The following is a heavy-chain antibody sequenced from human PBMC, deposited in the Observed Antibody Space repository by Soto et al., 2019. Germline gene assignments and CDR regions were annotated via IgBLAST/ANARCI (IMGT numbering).Heavy chain of an antibody. D-gene: IGHD6-19*01. CDR2: ISSSSTYI. J-gene: IGHJ6*02. CDR3: AREAGTVYYYYGMDV. V-gene: IGHV3-21*01. CDR1: GFTFGSYT. Sequence: PGGSLRLCCAASGFTFGSYTMNWVRQAPGKGLEWVSSISSSSTYIYYADSVKGRFTISRDNAENSLFLQMSSLRAEDTAVYYCAREAGTVYYYYGMDVWGQGTTVTVSS.